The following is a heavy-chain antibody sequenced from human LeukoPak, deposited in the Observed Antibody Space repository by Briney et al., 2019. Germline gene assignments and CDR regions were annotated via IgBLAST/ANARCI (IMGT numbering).Heavy chain of an antibody. Sequence: KASETLSLTCAVSGYSISSGYYWSWIRQPPGKGLEWIGEINHSGSTNYNPSLKSRVTISVDTSKNQFSLKLSSVTAADTAVYYCARGGPVPAAIRYFDYWGQGTLVTVSS. V-gene: IGHV4-34*01. CDR1: GYSISSGYY. D-gene: IGHD2-2*01. J-gene: IGHJ4*02. CDR3: ARGGPVPAAIRYFDY. CDR2: INHSGST.